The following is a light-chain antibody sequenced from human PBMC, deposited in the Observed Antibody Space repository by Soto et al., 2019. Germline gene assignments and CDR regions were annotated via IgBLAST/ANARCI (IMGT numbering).Light chain of an antibody. CDR1: QSLSRW. CDR3: QQYYSYSST. V-gene: IGKV1-5*03. CDR2: KAS. Sequence: EIQMTQSPSTLSASGGDRVTITCRASQSLSRWLAWYQQKPGRAPKLLIYKASSLESGVPSRFSGSGSGTEFTLTISSLQPDDSSIYYCQQYYSYSSTFGRGTKVEIK. J-gene: IGKJ1*01.